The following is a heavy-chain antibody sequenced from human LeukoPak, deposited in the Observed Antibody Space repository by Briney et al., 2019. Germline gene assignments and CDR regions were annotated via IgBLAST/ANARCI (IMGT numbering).Heavy chain of an antibody. Sequence: PSEALSLTCTVSGDSISSYYWSWIRQPAGKGLEWIGRIYTSGSTNYNPSLKSRVTISVDTSKNQFSLNLNSVTAADTAVYYCALWGYFDSSGYRWGQGTLVTVSS. CDR1: GDSISSYY. CDR3: ALWGYFDSSGYR. CDR2: IYTSGST. V-gene: IGHV4-4*07. J-gene: IGHJ5*02. D-gene: IGHD3-22*01.